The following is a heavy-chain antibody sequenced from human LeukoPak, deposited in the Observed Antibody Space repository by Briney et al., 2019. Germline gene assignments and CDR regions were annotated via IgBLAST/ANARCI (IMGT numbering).Heavy chain of an antibody. CDR2: ISGSGGST. Sequence: GGSLRLSCAASGLSFSSFAMSWVRQGPARGLEWVSAISGSGGSTYYADSVKGRFTISRDNSKNTLYLQMNSLRAEDTAVYYCAKDRRYSSSLNWFDPWGQGTLVTVSS. CDR1: GLSFSSFA. CDR3: AKDRRYSSSLNWFDP. V-gene: IGHV3-23*01. J-gene: IGHJ5*02. D-gene: IGHD6-13*01.